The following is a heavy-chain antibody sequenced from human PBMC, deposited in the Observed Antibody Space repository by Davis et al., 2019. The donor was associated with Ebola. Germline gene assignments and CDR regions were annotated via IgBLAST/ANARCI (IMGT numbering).Heavy chain of an antibody. D-gene: IGHD1-14*01. CDR3: AKDGDRAWFDP. J-gene: IGHJ5*02. CDR1: GGSVSSGSYY. CDR2: IYYSGST. Sequence: SETLSLTCTVSGGSVSSGSYYWSWIRQPPGKGLEWIGYIYYSGSTNYNPSLKSRVTISVDTSKNQFSLKLSSVTAADTAVYYCAKDGDRAWFDPWGQGTPVTVSS. V-gene: IGHV4-61*01.